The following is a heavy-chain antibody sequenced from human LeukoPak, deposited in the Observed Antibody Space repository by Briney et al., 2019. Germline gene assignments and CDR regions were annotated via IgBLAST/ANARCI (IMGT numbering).Heavy chain of an antibody. D-gene: IGHD3-16*02. CDR2: INPNSGGT. J-gene: IGHJ4*02. CDR3: ARDTVWDDYVWGSYRTEPYVDY. CDR1: GYTFTGYY. V-gene: IGHV1-2*02. Sequence: ASVKVSCKASGYTFTGYYMHWVRQAPGQGLEWMGWINPNSGGTNYAQKFQGRVTMTRDTSISTAYMELSRLRSDDTAVYYCARDTVWDDYVWGSYRTEPYVDYWGQGTLVTVSS.